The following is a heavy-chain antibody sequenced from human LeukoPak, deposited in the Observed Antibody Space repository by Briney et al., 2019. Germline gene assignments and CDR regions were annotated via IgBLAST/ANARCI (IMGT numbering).Heavy chain of an antibody. V-gene: IGHV1-46*01. Sequence: GASVKVSCKASGYTFTSYYLHWVRQASGQGLEWMGIINPSGGSTTYAQKFQGSVTMTRDTSTSTVYMELSSLRSEDTAVYYCAAAAPHYYYMDVWGKGTTVTVSS. J-gene: IGHJ6*03. CDR2: INPSGGST. D-gene: IGHD6-13*01. CDR3: AAAAPHYYYMDV. CDR1: GYTFTSYY.